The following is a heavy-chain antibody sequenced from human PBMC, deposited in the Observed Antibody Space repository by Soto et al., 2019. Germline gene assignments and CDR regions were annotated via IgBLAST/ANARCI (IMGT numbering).Heavy chain of an antibody. CDR1: GFSFSSYW. CDR3: ARGQRDANYYYYYMDV. D-gene: IGHD6-25*01. CDR2: IKSDRSNT. J-gene: IGHJ6*03. V-gene: IGHV3-74*01. Sequence: GGSLRLSCAASGFSFSSYWMHWVRQAPGKGLVWVSRIKSDRSNTTYADSVKGRFTISRDNAKNSLYLQMNSLRAEDTAVYYCARGQRDANYYYYYMDVWGKGTTVTVSS.